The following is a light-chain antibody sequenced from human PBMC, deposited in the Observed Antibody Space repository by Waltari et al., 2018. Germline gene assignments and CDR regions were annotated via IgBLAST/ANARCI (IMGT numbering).Light chain of an antibody. Sequence: QSALPQPASVSGSPGQSITISCTGTSRDVGGSNYVSLFQQHPGQAPKLMIYDVSTRPSWVSNRFSGSKSCNTASLTISGLQAEDEADYYCSSYTSSSTFEVFGTGTKVTVL. CDR3: SSYTSSSTFEV. CDR1: SRDVGGSNY. V-gene: IGLV2-14*01. J-gene: IGLJ1*01. CDR2: DVS.